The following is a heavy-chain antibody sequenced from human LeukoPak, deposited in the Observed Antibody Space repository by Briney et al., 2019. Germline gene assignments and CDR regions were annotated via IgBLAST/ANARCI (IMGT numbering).Heavy chain of an antibody. V-gene: IGHV3-48*01. Sequence: GGSLRLSCAASGFTFSSYSINWVRQAPGKGLEWVSYISSSSSTIYYADSVKGRFTISRDNAKNSLYLQMNSLRAEDTAVYYCARGDGYDPVDYWGQGTLVTVSS. CDR1: GFTFSSYS. CDR3: ARGDGYDPVDY. D-gene: IGHD5-12*01. CDR2: ISSSSSTI. J-gene: IGHJ4*02.